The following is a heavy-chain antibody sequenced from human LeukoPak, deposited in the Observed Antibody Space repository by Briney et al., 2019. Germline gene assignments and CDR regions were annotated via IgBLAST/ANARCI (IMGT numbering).Heavy chain of an antibody. CDR1: GFTFSSYW. J-gene: IGHJ4*02. Sequence: PGGSLRLSCAASGFTFSSYWMNWARQAPGKGLEWVASINHNGNVNYYVDSVKGRFTISRDNAKNSLYLQMSNLRAEDTAVYYCTTDGTYGDLLFDYWGQGTLVTVSS. D-gene: IGHD4-17*01. V-gene: IGHV3-7*03. CDR2: INHNGNVN. CDR3: TTDGTYGDLLFDY.